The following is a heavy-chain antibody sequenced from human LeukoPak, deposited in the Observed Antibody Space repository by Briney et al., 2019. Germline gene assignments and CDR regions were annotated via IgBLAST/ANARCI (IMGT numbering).Heavy chain of an antibody. CDR2: INHSGST. V-gene: IGHV4-34*01. D-gene: IGHD6-13*01. CDR1: GGSFSGYY. J-gene: IGHJ4*02. Sequence: SETLSLTCAVYGGSFSGYYWSWIRQPPGKGLEWIGEINHSGSTNYNPSLKSRVTISVDTSQKQFSLRLSSVTAADTAVYYCARGRYVTTRGGAAAGFLDYWGQGTLVTVST. CDR3: ARGRYVTTRGGAAAGFLDY.